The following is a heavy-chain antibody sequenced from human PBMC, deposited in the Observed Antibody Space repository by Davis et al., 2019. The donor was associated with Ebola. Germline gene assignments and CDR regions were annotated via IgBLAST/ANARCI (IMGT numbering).Heavy chain of an antibody. CDR3: ARGIAVAGVALDYYYYYGMDV. V-gene: IGHV1-18*01. J-gene: IGHJ6*04. Sequence: ASVKVSCKASGGTFSSYAISWVRQAPGQGLEWMGWISAYNGNTNYAQKLQGRVTMTTDTSTSTAYMELRSLRSDDTAVYHCARGIAVAGVALDYYYYYGMDVWGKGTTVTVSS. CDR2: ISAYNGNT. CDR1: GGTFSSYA. D-gene: IGHD6-19*01.